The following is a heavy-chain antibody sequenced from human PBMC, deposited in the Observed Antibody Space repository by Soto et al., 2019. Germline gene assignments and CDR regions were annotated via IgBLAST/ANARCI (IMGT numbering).Heavy chain of an antibody. CDR1: GFTFSTYA. V-gene: IGHV3-30*03. J-gene: IGHJ4*02. CDR3: VRTRVRGVPAFGY. Sequence: QVQLVESGGGVVQPGRSLRLSCAASGFTFSTYAMHWVRQAPGKGLEWVAILSYDGTITYYADSVKGRFTISRDTSKNTLYLPMTSRRAEDTAVYYCVRTRVRGVPAFGYWCQGALVTVSS. D-gene: IGHD3-10*01. CDR2: LSYDGTIT.